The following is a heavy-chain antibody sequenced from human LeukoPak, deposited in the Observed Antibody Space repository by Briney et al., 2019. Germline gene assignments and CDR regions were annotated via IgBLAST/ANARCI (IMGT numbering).Heavy chain of an antibody. J-gene: IGHJ6*03. CDR1: GGSFSGYY. CDR2: INHSGST. D-gene: IGHD3-22*01. V-gene: IGHV4-34*01. CDR3: ARVDYYDSSGYYLGPPLPDTYYMDV. Sequence: PSETLSLTCAVYGGSFSGYYWSWIRQPPGKGLERIGEINHSGSTNYNPSLKSRVTISVDTSKNQFSLKLSSVTAADTAVYYCARVDYYDSSGYYLGPPLPDTYYMDVWGKGTTVTVSS.